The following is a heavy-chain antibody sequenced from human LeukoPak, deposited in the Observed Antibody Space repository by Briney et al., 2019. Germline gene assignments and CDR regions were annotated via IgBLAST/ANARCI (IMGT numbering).Heavy chain of an antibody. D-gene: IGHD3-22*01. J-gene: IGHJ5*02. Sequence: SETLSLTCTVSGGSISSYYWSWIRQPAGKGLEWIGRIYTSGSTNYNPSLKSRVTMSVDTSKNQFSLKLSSVTAADTAVYYCARDVAPHYDSSGYWFDPWGQGTLVTVSS. V-gene: IGHV4-4*07. CDR3: ARDVAPHYDSSGYWFDP. CDR1: GGSISSYY. CDR2: IYTSGST.